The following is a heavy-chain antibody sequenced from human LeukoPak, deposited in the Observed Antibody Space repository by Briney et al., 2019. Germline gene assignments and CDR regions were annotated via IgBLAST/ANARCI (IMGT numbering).Heavy chain of an antibody. CDR3: ARQLYGSDY. J-gene: IGHJ4*02. CDR2: VNHSGYT. CDR1: GVSFSTYY. D-gene: IGHD4-17*01. Sequence: SETLSLTCDVSGVSFSTYYWSWIRQSPEKGLEWIGEVNHSGYTNYNPSLKGRVTISVDTSKKQFYLKLSSVTAADTAVYYCARQLYGSDYWGQGTLVTVSS. V-gene: IGHV4-34*01.